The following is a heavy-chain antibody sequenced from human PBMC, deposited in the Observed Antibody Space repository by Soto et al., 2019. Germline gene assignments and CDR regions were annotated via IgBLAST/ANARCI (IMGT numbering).Heavy chain of an antibody. Sequence: SETLSLTCTVSGGSINSGDYYWTWVRQPPGKGLEWIGNILHSGSTYYTPSLQSRVTISLDTSKNHFSLRLSSVTPADTAVYYCARDRYYGSGTYYNFYSGMDVWGQGTTVTVS. CDR3: ARDRYYGSGTYYNFYSGMDV. CDR2: ILHSGST. D-gene: IGHD3-10*01. V-gene: IGHV4-30-4*01. J-gene: IGHJ6*02. CDR1: GGSINSGDYY.